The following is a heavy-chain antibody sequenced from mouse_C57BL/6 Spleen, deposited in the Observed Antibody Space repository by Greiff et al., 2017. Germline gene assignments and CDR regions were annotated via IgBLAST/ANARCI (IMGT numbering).Heavy chain of an antibody. V-gene: IGHV1-18*01. Sequence: VQLQQSGPELVKPGASVKIPCKASGYTFTDYNMDWVKQSHGKSLEWIGDINPNNGGTIYNQKFKGKATLTVDKSSSTAYMELRSLTSEDTAVYYCARIDALYWYFDVWGTGTTVTVSS. J-gene: IGHJ1*03. CDR1: GYTFTDYN. D-gene: IGHD2-3*01. CDR3: ARIDALYWYFDV. CDR2: INPNNGGT.